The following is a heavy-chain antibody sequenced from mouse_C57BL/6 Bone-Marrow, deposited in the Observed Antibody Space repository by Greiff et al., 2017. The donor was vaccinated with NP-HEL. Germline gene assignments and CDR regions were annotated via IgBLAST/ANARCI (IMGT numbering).Heavy chain of an antibody. CDR1: GYTFTDYE. D-gene: IGHD1-1*01. CDR2: IDPETGGT. J-gene: IGHJ4*01. V-gene: IGHV1-15*01. Sequence: QVQLQQSGAELVRPGASVKLSCKASGYTFTDYEMHWVKQTPVHGLEWIGAIDPETGGTAYNQKFKGKAILTADKSSSTAYMELRSLTSEDSAVYYCTRSDYGSLGSMDYWCQGTSVTVSA. CDR3: TRSDYGSLGSMDY.